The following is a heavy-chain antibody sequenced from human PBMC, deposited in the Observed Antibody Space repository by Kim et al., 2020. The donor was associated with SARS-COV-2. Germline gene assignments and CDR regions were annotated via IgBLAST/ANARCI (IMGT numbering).Heavy chain of an antibody. V-gene: IGHV3-43*01. J-gene: IGHJ4*02. Sequence: GGSLRLSCAASGFTFDAYTMHWVRRVPGKGLEWVSLISWDGASTYYTDSVKGRFTISRDNRKSSLYLQMNSLRPEDTALYYCAKDATYSSESSGYRLYYIDYWGQGTLVTVSS. CDR3: AKDATYSSESSGYRLYYIDY. CDR1: GFTFDAYT. D-gene: IGHD3-22*01. CDR2: ISWDGAST.